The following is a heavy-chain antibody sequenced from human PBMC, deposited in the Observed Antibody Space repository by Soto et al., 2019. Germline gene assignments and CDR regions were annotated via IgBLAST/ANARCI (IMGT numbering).Heavy chain of an antibody. Sequence: QVLLVDSGGGVVQPGRSVRLSCAASGFTFSSYAMNWVRQAPGKGLEWVALISHDGINKYYADSVRGRFTVSRDSSTNTLYLQMNSLRAADTAVYYCGRCTSTSCHLGSDYWGQGTLVTVSS. CDR1: GFTFSSYA. D-gene: IGHD2-2*01. J-gene: IGHJ4*02. V-gene: IGHV3-30-3*01. CDR3: GRCTSTSCHLGSDY. CDR2: ISHDGINK.